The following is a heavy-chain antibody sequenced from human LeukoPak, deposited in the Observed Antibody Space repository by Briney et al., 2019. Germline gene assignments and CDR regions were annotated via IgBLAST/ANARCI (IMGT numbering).Heavy chain of an antibody. CDR1: GYTFTSYG. D-gene: IGHD1-26*01. Sequence: ASVKVSCKASGYTFTSYGISWVRQAPGQGLEWMGWISAYNGNTNYAQKLQGRVTMTTDTSTSTAYIELRSLRSDDTAVYYCARGPIIVGATTSDYWGQGTLVTVSS. CDR2: ISAYNGNT. V-gene: IGHV1-18*01. J-gene: IGHJ4*02. CDR3: ARGPIIVGATTSDY.